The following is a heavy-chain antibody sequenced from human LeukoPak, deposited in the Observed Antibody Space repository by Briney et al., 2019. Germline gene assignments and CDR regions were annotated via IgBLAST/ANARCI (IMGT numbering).Heavy chain of an antibody. CDR2: LRYDGRNE. CDR1: GFTFSDYG. V-gene: IGHV3-30*02. D-gene: IGHD3-22*01. Sequence: GGSLRLSCAASGFTFSDYGMHWVRQAPGKGLEWLAFLRYDGRNEYYADSVKGRFTISRDNSKNTLYLQVNGLRAEDTAVYYCAKDLYYYDSSGYYPYWYFDLWGRGTLVTVSS. CDR3: AKDLYYYDSSGYYPYWYFDL. J-gene: IGHJ2*01.